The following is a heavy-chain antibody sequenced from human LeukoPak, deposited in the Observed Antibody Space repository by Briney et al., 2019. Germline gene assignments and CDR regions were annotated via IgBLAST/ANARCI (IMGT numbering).Heavy chain of an antibody. CDR3: ARAVVPAAIGLEYFDY. J-gene: IGHJ4*02. CDR1: GGSISSHH. Sequence: SETLSLTCTVSGGSISSHHWSWIRQPPGKGLEWIGYIYYSGSTNYNPSLKSRVTISVDTSKNQFSLKLSSVTAADTAVYYCARAVVPAAIGLEYFDYWGQGTLVTVSS. CDR2: IYYSGST. V-gene: IGHV4-59*11. D-gene: IGHD2-2*01.